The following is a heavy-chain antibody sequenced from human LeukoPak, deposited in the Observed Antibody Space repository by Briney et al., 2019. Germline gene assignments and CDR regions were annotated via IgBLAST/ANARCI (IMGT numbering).Heavy chain of an antibody. CDR2: IYYSGST. Sequence: SETLSLTCTVSGGSISSYYWSWIRQPPGKGLEWIGYIYYSGSTNYDPSLKSRVTISVDTSKNQFSLKLSSVTAADTAVYYCARVQRYSNPVHDYWGQGTLVTVSS. CDR3: ARVQRYSNPVHDY. V-gene: IGHV4-59*01. J-gene: IGHJ4*02. CDR1: GGSISSYY. D-gene: IGHD4-11*01.